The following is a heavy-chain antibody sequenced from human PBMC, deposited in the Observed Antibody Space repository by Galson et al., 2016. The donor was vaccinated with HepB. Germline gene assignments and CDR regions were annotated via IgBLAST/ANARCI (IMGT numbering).Heavy chain of an antibody. CDR1: GDSVSSNTAA. J-gene: IGHJ4*02. CDR3: ARDEKRASYYFDS. CDR2: TYYRSRWYN. Sequence: CAISGDSVSSNTAAWDWIRQSPSRGLEWLGRTYYRSRWYNDYAESVKGRITVTPATAKTQFSLHLNSVTPEATAVYYCARDEKRASYYFDSWGQGTLVTVSS. V-gene: IGHV6-1*01. D-gene: IGHD6-25*01.